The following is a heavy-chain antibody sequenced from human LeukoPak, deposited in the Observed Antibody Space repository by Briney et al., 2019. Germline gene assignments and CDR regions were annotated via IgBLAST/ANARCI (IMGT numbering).Heavy chain of an antibody. J-gene: IGHJ4*02. Sequence: SQTLSLTCTVSAGSISSSSYYWGWIRQPPGKGLEWIGSIYYSGSTYYNPSLKSRVTISVDTSKNQFSLKLSSVTAADTAVYYCARTGVAAAGTTNWGQGTLVTVSS. CDR2: IYYSGST. D-gene: IGHD6-13*01. V-gene: IGHV4-39*07. CDR3: ARTGVAAAGTTN. CDR1: AGSISSSSYY.